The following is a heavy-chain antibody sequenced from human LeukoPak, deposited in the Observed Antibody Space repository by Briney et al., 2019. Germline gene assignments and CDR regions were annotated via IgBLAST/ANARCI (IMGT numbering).Heavy chain of an antibody. J-gene: IGHJ6*03. CDR2: MNPNSGNT. D-gene: IGHD4-17*01. CDR1: GYTFTSYD. CDR3: ARAPTVTTRLGRSPGKPVYYYMDV. V-gene: IGHV1-8*01. Sequence: ASVKVSCKASGYTFTSYDINWVRQATGQGLEWMGWMNPNSGNTGYAQKFQGRVTITRNTSISTAYMELSSLRSEDTAVYYCARAPTVTTRLGRSPGKPVYYYMDVWGKGTTVTVSS.